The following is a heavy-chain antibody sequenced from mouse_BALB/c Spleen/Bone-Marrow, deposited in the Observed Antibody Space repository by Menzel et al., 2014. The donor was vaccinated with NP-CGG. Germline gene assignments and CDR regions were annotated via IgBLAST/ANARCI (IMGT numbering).Heavy chain of an antibody. CDR3: ARDRRYDLAWFAY. CDR1: GFTFTDYY. D-gene: IGHD2-14*01. Sequence: DVKLVESGGGLVQPGGSLSLSCATSGFTFTDYYMSWVRQPPGKALEWLGFIRNKANGYTTEYSASVKGRFTVSRDNSQSVLYLQMNTLRAEDSATYYCARDRRYDLAWFAYWGQGTLVTVSA. CDR2: IRNKANGYTT. V-gene: IGHV7-3*02. J-gene: IGHJ3*01.